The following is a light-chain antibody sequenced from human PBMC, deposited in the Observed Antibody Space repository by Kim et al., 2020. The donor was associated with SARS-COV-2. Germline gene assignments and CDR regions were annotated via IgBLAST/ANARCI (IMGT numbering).Light chain of an antibody. CDR1: QDIGNS. V-gene: IGKV1-17*03. J-gene: IGKJ4*01. Sequence: DIQMTQSPSAMSASVGDRVTITCRASQDIGNSLAWFQQIPGKAPKRLIYAASTLHSGVPSRFSGSGAGTEFTFTISSLQPEDFATYYCLQHSRYTPTFGGGTKVEIK. CDR2: AAS. CDR3: LQHSRYTPT.